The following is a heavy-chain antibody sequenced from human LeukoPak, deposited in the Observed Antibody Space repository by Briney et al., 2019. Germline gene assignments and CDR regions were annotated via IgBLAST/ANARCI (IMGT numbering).Heavy chain of an antibody. CDR1: GGSFSGYY. V-gene: IGHV4-34*01. D-gene: IGHD2-15*01. CDR2: INHSGST. CDR3: ARPGYCSGGSCSDY. J-gene: IGHJ4*02. Sequence: PSETLSLTCAVYGGSFSGYYWSWIRQPPGKGLEWIGEINHSGSTNYNPYLKSRVTISVDTSKNQFSLKLSSVTAADTAVYYCARPGYCSGGSCSDYWGQGTLVTVSS.